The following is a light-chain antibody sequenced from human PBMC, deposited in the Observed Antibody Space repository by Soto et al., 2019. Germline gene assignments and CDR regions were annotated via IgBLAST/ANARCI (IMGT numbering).Light chain of an antibody. CDR2: KAS. Sequence: DIQMTQSHSTLSASVGARLPITCRASQSISIWLAWYQQKPGKAPKILIYKASSLESGVPSRFSGSGSGTEFTLTISSLQPDDFATYYCQQYNSYSTFGQGTKVDI. CDR3: QQYNSYST. J-gene: IGKJ1*01. CDR1: QSISIW. V-gene: IGKV1-5*03.